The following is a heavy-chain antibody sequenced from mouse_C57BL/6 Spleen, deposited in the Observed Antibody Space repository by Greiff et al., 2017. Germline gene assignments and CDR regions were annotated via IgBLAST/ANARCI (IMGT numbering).Heavy chain of an antibody. CDR3: AILFRDAMDY. CDR2: ISSGSSTI. D-gene: IGHD3-3*01. J-gene: IGHJ4*01. Sequence: DVMLVESGGGLVKPGGSLKLSCAASGFTFSDSGMHWVRQAPEKGLEWVAYISSGSSTIYYAATVQGRFPFSRANAKNTLFLQSTRLRSKDTAMYYCAILFRDAMDYWGQGTSVTVSS. CDR1: GFTFSDSG. V-gene: IGHV5-17*01.